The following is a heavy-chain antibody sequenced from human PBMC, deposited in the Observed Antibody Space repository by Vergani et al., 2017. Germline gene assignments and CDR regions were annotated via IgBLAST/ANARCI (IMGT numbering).Heavy chain of an antibody. CDR2: ISATGDENT. J-gene: IGHJ4*02. CDR3: AQCANSVPRLPVY. V-gene: IGHV4-4*03. CDR1: GGSISSSNW. D-gene: IGHD5/OR15-5a*01. Sequence: QVQLQESGPGLVKPPGTLSLTCAVSGGSISSSNWWSWVRQPPGKGLEWVSGISATGDENTDYADSVKGRFTISRDNSKSTLFLQMNGLTSEDTAIYYCAQCANSVPRLPVYWGQGALVAVSS.